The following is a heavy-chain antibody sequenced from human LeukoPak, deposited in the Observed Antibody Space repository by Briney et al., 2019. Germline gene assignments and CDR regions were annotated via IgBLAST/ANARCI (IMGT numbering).Heavy chain of an antibody. Sequence: GGSLRLSCAASGFTFSSYAMHRVRQAPGKGLEWVAVISYDGSNKYYADSVKGRFTISRDNSKNTLYLQMNSLRAEDTAVYYCARDAYYDFWSGSLRYYFDYWGQGTLVTVSS. CDR1: GFTFSSYA. J-gene: IGHJ4*02. V-gene: IGHV3-30-3*01. CDR3: ARDAYYDFWSGSLRYYFDY. D-gene: IGHD3-3*01. CDR2: ISYDGSNK.